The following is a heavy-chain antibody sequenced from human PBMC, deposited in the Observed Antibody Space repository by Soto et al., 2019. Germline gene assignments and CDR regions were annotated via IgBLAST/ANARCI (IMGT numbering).Heavy chain of an antibody. Sequence: QVQLVQSGAEVKKPGSSVKVSCKASGGTFSSYAISWVRQAPGQGLEWMGGIIPIFGTANYAQKFQGRVTIPADECTRSAYMELRSLGSEDTAVYYCGRDFDMTGAGRWFAYWGQGPLVPVSS. D-gene: IGHD3-9*01. CDR1: GGTFSSYA. CDR3: GRDFDMTGAGRWFAY. J-gene: IGHJ4*02. CDR2: IIPIFGTA. V-gene: IGHV1-69*12.